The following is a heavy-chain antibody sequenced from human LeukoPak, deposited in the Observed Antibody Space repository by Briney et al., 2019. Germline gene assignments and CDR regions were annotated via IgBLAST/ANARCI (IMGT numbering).Heavy chain of an antibody. V-gene: IGHV1-8*03. CDR1: GYTFTSYD. CDR3: ARATFAVIAMPSPRHYYYMDV. J-gene: IGHJ6*03. Sequence: ASVKVSCKASGYTFTSYDINWVRQATGQGLEWMGWMNPNSGNTGYAQKFQGRVTITRDTSISTAYMELSSLRSEDTAVYYCARATFAVIAMPSPRHYYYMDVWGKGTTVTVSS. D-gene: IGHD2-21*01. CDR2: MNPNSGNT.